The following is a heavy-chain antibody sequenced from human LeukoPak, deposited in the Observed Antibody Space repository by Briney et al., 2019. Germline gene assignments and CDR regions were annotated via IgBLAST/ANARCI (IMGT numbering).Heavy chain of an antibody. Sequence: GGSLRLSCAASGFTFSSYEMNWVRQAPGEGLEWVSYISSSGSTIYYADSVKGRFTISRDNAKNSLYLQMNSLRAEDTAVYYCAELGITMIGGVWGKGTTVTTSS. CDR3: AELGITMIGGV. J-gene: IGHJ6*04. V-gene: IGHV3-48*03. CDR1: GFTFSSYE. CDR2: ISSSGSTI. D-gene: IGHD3-10*02.